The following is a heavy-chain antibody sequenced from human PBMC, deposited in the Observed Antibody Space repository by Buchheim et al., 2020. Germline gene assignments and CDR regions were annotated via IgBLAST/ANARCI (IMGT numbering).Heavy chain of an antibody. D-gene: IGHD2-21*01. CDR2: ISSSGTYT. V-gene: IGHV3-23*01. Sequence: EVQLLESGGGLVQPGGSLRLSCAASGFTFSSYAMSWVRQAPGKGLEWLSVISSSGTYTYYADSVKGRFTISRDNSQNTLYVQMSSLRAEDSAIYYCAKSIPVERQQTYYFDYWGQGTL. J-gene: IGHJ4*02. CDR3: AKSIPVERQQTYYFDY. CDR1: GFTFSSYA.